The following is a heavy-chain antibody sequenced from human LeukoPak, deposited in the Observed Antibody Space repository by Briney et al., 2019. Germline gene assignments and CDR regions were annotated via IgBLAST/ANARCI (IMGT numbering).Heavy chain of an antibody. Sequence: SETLSLTCSVSGGSITSYYWSWIRQPPGKGLEWIGYISDGGSANYNPSLKSRVSISVDTSKNRLSLNLTSVTAADTAVYFCARASTTFDDWGQGTLVTVSS. J-gene: IGHJ4*02. D-gene: IGHD1-14*01. V-gene: IGHV4-59*01. CDR1: GGSITSYY. CDR3: ARASTTFDD. CDR2: ISDGGSA.